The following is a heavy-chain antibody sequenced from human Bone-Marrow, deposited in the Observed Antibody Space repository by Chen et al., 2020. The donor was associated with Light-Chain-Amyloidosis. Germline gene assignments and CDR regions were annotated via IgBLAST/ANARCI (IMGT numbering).Heavy chain of an antibody. CDR3: ARGQPLLGLRGSGWFDP. CDR2: INHSGST. D-gene: IGHD2-21*02. V-gene: IGHV4-34*01. J-gene: IGHJ5*02. CDR1: GGSFSGYY. Sequence: QVQLQQWGAGLLKPSETLSLTCAVYGGSFSGYYWSWIRQPPGKGLEWIGEINHSGSTNYNPSLKSRVTISVDTSKNQFSLKLSSVTAADTAVYYCARGQPLLGLRGSGWFDPWGQGTLVTVSS.